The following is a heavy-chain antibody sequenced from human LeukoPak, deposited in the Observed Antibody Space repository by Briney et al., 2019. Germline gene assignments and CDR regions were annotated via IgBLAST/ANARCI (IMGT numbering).Heavy chain of an antibody. CDR1: GYTFTGYY. V-gene: IGHV1-2*02. D-gene: IGHD3-10*01. J-gene: IGHJ4*02. CDR3: AREARGVIIPAY. Sequence: ASVKVSCKASGYTFTGYYMHWVRQAPGQGLEWMGWINPNSGGTNYAQKFQGRVTMTRDTSISTAYMELSRLRSEDTAVYYCAREARGVIIPAYWGQGTLVTVSS. CDR2: INPNSGGT.